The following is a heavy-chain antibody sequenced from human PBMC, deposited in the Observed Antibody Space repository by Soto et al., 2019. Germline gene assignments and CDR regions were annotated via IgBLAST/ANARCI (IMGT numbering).Heavy chain of an antibody. CDR2: IVVGSGNT. Sequence: QMQRVQSGPEVKMPGTSVKVSCKASGFSFTSSAAQWVRQARGQRLEWIGWIVVGSGNTNYAQKFQERVTITRDMSTSTADMELSSLRSEDTAVYYCAVTGGTTDYWGQGTLVTVSS. D-gene: IGHD3-16*01. J-gene: IGHJ4*02. CDR3: AVTGGTTDY. V-gene: IGHV1-58*01. CDR1: GFSFTSSA.